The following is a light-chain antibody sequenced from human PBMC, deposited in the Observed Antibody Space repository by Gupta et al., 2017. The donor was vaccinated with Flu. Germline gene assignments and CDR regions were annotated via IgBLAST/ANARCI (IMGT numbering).Light chain of an antibody. Sequence: DTQMTQSPSSLSASVGDRVTITCRASQSTNNYLNWYQQKPGKAPKLLIYATSHLQSGVPSRFSGSGSGAEFTLTISSLQPEDFATYYCQQEVTFGQGTKLEI. J-gene: IGKJ2*01. CDR1: QSTNNY. V-gene: IGKV1-39*01. CDR3: QQEVT. CDR2: ATS.